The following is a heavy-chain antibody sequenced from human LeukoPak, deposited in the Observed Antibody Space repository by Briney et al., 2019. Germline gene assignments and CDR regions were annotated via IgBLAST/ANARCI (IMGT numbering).Heavy chain of an antibody. CDR1: GYTFTDYF. V-gene: IGHV1-18*04. J-gene: IGHJ4*02. CDR3: ARQVDSTMALPDY. D-gene: IGHD3-10*01. Sequence: ASVKVSCKTSGYTFTDYFIHWVRQAPGQGLEWMGWISTYNGHTNYAQKLQGRVTMTTDTSTSTAYMELRSLRSDDTAVYYCARQVDSTMALPDYWGQGTLVTVSS. CDR2: ISTYNGHT.